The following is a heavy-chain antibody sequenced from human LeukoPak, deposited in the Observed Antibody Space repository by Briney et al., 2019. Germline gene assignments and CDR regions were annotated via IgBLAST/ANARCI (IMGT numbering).Heavy chain of an antibody. CDR1: GYTFTGYY. Sequence: ASVKVSCKASGYTFTGYYKHWVRQAPGQGLEWMGWINPNSGGTNYAQKFQGRVTMTRDTSISTAYMELSRLRSDDTAVYYCARYPVATTGFSDWGQGTLVTVSS. D-gene: IGHD5-12*01. CDR3: ARYPVATTGFSD. J-gene: IGHJ4*02. CDR2: INPNSGGT. V-gene: IGHV1-2*02.